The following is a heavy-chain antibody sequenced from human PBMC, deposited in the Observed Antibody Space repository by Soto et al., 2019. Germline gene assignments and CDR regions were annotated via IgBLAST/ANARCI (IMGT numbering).Heavy chain of an antibody. CDR3: ARVGLIAVAGLDP. Sequence: SVKVSCKASGYTFTSYTISWVRQAPGQGLEWMGRIIPILGIANYAQKFQGRVTITADKSTSTAYMELSSLRSEDTAVYYCARVGLIAVAGLDPWGQGTLVTVS. V-gene: IGHV1-69*02. CDR1: GYTFTSYT. J-gene: IGHJ5*02. CDR2: IIPILGIA. D-gene: IGHD6-19*01.